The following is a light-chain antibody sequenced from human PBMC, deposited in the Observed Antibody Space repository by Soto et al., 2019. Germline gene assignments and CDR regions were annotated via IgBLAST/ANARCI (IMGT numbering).Light chain of an antibody. J-gene: IGKJ1*01. CDR1: QSVSSN. V-gene: IGKV3-15*01. Sequence: EIVMTQSPATLSVSPGERATLSYRASQSVSSNLAWYQQKPGQAPRLLIYGASTRATGIPARFSGSGSGTEFTLTISSRQSEDFAVYYCQLCNNWPEWTFGQGNNVEIK. CDR3: QLCNNWPEWT. CDR2: GAS.